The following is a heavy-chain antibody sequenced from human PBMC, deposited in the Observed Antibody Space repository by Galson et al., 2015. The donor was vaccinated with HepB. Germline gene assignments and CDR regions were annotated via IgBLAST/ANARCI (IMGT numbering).Heavy chain of an antibody. J-gene: IGHJ6*03. CDR1: GFAFSTSG. V-gene: IGHV3-33*01. D-gene: IGHD3-10*01. CDR2: IWYDGSHK. CDR3: SRGMLTYYYYMDV. Sequence: SLRLSCAASGFAFSTSGMYWVRQAPGKGLEWVAVIWYDGSHKYYADSVKGRFTISRDNSKNTVYLQMNSLRVEDTAVYYCSRGMLTYYYYMDVWGKGTTVTVSS.